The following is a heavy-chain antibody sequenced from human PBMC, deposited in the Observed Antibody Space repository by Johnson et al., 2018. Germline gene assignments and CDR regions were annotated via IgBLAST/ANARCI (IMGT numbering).Heavy chain of an antibody. CDR1: GFSFSSFG. V-gene: IGHV3-30*18. Sequence: QVQLVESGGGVVQPGRSLKLSCAASGFSFSSFGMHWVRQAPGKGLEWVAVIPYDGSNKYYADSVKGRLTISRDNSKNTLYLQMNSRRAEDTAGYYCAKDGGRGSSSWTYYYYIDVWGKGTTVTVSS. CDR3: AKDGGRGSSSWTYYYYIDV. J-gene: IGHJ6*03. CDR2: IPYDGSNK. D-gene: IGHD6-13*01.